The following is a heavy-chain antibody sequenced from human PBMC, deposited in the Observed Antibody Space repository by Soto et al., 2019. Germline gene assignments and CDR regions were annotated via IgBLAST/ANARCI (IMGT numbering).Heavy chain of an antibody. CDR1: GFSFSTSEMR. J-gene: IGHJ3*02. Sequence: SGPTLVNPTQPLTLTCTFSGFSFSTSEMRVGWIRQPPGKALEWLARIDWDDDKFYNISLKTRLTISKDTSKNQVVLTMTNMDPVDTATYYCARIEGSGSAFDIWGQGTMVTVSS. V-gene: IGHV2-70*04. CDR2: IDWDDDK. CDR3: ARIEGSGSAFDI. D-gene: IGHD2-15*01.